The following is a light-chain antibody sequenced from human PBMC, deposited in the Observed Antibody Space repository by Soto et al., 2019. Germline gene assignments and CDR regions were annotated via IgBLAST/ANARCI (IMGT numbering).Light chain of an antibody. Sequence: QSALTQPASVSGSPGQSITISCTGTSSDVGGYNYVSWYQQHPGKATKLIIYEVSNRPSGVSNRFAGYKSGNTASLTISGLQAEDEAYYYCSSYTSSSTYVFGTGTKLTVL. CDR3: SSYTSSSTYV. CDR1: SSDVGGYNY. J-gene: IGLJ1*01. V-gene: IGLV2-14*01. CDR2: EVS.